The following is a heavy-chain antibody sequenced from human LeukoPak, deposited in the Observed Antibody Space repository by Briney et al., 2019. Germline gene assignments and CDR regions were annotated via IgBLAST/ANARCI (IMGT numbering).Heavy chain of an antibody. CDR1: GYTLNDLS. CDR2: FDPEDGET. D-gene: IGHD1-26*01. CDR3: ATVRVGGSYSGYFDY. V-gene: IGHV1-24*01. J-gene: IGHJ4*02. Sequence: ASVKVSCKVSGYTLNDLSMHWVRRAPGKGREWMGGFDPEDGETIYAQKFQGRVTMTEDTSTDTAYMELSSLRSEDTAVYYCATVRVGGSYSGYFDYWGQGTLVTVSS.